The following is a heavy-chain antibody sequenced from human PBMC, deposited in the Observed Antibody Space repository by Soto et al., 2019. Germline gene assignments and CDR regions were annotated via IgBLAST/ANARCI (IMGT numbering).Heavy chain of an antibody. J-gene: IGHJ6*02. D-gene: IGHD2-15*01. CDR2: IIPIFGTA. V-gene: IGHV1-69*13. CDR1: RGTFSSYA. Sequence: SVKVSCKAPRGTFSSYAISWVRQAPGQGLEWMGGIIPIFGTAKYAQKFQGGVTITADESTSTGYMELSSLRSEDTAVYYCARSQGGSSSLDIYYYYYYGMYVWG. CDR3: ARSQGGSSSLDIYYYYYYGMYV.